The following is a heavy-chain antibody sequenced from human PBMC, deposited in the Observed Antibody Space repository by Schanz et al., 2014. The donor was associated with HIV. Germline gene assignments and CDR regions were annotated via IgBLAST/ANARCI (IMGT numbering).Heavy chain of an antibody. D-gene: IGHD6-19*01. CDR3: VKDSGTLVSGARWFDP. CDR2: ISWNSGSR. Sequence: EVQLAESGGVLVQPGRSLRLFCEASGFTFDDYDMHWVRQVPGKGLEWVSSISWNSGSRGYADSVKGRFNISRDNDNDALYLQMNSLRVEDTALYYCVKDSGTLVSGARWFDPWGQGTQVTVSS. V-gene: IGHV3-9*01. J-gene: IGHJ5*02. CDR1: GFTFDDYD.